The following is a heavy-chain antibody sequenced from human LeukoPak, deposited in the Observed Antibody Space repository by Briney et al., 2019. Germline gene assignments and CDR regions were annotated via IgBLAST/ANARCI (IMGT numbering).Heavy chain of an antibody. J-gene: IGHJ6*02. CDR3: AREEGYYDNRYGMDV. V-gene: IGHV1-18*01. CDR2: ISAYNGNT. CDR1: GYTFTSYG. Sequence: GASVKVSCKASGYTFTSYGIIWVRQAPGQGLEWMGWISAYNGNTNYAQKLQGRVTMTTDTSTSTAYMELRSLRSDDTAVYYCAREEGYYDNRYGMDVWGQGTTVTVSS. D-gene: IGHD3-22*01.